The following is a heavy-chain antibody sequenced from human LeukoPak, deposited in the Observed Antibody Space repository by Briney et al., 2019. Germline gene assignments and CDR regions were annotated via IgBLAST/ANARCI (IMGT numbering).Heavy chain of an antibody. Sequence: PGGSLRLSCAASGFTFSTYAIHWVRQAPGKGLEWVAVISFDGVNSFYADSVKGRFTTSTDNSNNTVYLQMNNLRPEDTAVFYCARGQGYESYYYMDVWGKGTTVSVSS. J-gene: IGHJ6*03. CDR2: ISFDGVNS. V-gene: IGHV3-30*04. CDR3: ARGQGYESYYYMDV. CDR1: GFTFSTYA. D-gene: IGHD2-2*01.